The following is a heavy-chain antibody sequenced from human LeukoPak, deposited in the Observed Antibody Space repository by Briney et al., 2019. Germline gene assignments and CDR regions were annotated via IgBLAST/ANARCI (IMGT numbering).Heavy chain of an antibody. J-gene: IGHJ4*02. V-gene: IGHV4-59*01. CDR1: GGSISSYY. D-gene: IGHD6-13*01. CDR2: IYYSGST. Sequence: KTSETLSLTCTVSGGSISSYYWSWIRQPPGKGLEWIGYIYYSGSTNYNPSLKSRVTISVDTSKNQFSLKLSSVTAADTAVYYCAREGTAGTAFDIWGQGTLATVSS. CDR3: AREGTAGTAFDI.